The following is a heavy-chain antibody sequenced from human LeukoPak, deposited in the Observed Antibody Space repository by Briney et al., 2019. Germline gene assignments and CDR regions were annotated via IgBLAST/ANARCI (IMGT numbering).Heavy chain of an antibody. Sequence: SETLSLTCAVYGGSFSGYSWTWIRQPPGKGLEWIGEINHSGSTNYNPSLKSRVTISVGTSKNQFSLKLSSVTAADTAVYYCARGTMTTVTYYFDYWGQGTLVTVSS. D-gene: IGHD4-17*01. J-gene: IGHJ4*02. CDR2: INHSGST. V-gene: IGHV4-34*01. CDR3: ARGTMTTVTYYFDY. CDR1: GGSFSGYS.